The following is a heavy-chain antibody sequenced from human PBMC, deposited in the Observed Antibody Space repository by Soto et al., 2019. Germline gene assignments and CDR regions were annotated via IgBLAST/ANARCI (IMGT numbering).Heavy chain of an antibody. CDR3: ARELITGTSAGAFDI. Sequence: GGSLRLSCAASGFTLSRYDMHWVRQATGKGLEWVSAMGTAGDTYYPGSVKGRFSISRENAKNSLYIQMNSLRAEDTAVYYCARELITGTSAGAFDIWGQGTMVTVSS. D-gene: IGHD1-7*01. J-gene: IGHJ3*02. CDR2: MGTAGDT. V-gene: IGHV3-13*01. CDR1: GFTLSRYD.